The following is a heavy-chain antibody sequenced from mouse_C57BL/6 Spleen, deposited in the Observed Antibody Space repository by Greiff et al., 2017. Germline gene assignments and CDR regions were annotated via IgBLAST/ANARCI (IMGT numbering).Heavy chain of an antibody. CDR1: GYTFTTYP. D-gene: IGHD1-1*01. CDR2: FHPYNDDT. Sequence: VQGVESGAELVKPGASVKMSCKASGYTFTTYPIEWMKQNHGKSLEWIGNFHPYNDDTKYNEKFKGKATLTVEKSSSTVYLELSRLTSDDSAVYYCARGTVVAPYYYAMDYWGQGTSVTVSS. V-gene: IGHV1-47*01. CDR3: ARGTVVAPYYYAMDY. J-gene: IGHJ4*01.